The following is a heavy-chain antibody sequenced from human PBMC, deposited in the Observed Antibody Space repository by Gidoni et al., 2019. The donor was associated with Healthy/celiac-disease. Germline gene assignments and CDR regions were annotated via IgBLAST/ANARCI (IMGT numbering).Heavy chain of an antibody. V-gene: IGHV3-33*01. CDR1: GFTFSSYG. CDR2: IWYDGSNK. J-gene: IGHJ3*02. Sequence: QVQLVESGGGVVQPGRSLRLSCAASGFTFSSYGMHWVRQAPGKGLEWVAVIWYDGSNKYYADSVKGRFTISRDNSKNTLYLQMNSLRAEDTAVYYCARQVATDFAFDIWGQGTMVTVSS. CDR3: ARQVATDFAFDI. D-gene: IGHD5-12*01.